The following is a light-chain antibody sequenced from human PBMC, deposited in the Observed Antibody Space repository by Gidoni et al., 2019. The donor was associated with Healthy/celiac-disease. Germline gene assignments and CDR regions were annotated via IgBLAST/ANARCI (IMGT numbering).Light chain of an antibody. CDR2: GAS. V-gene: IGKV3-20*01. Sequence: EIVLTQSPGTLSLSPGERATLSCRASQSVSSSYLAWYQQKPGQAPRLLIYGASSRATGIPDRFSGSGSGTDCTLTISRLEPEDFAVYYCQQYGRTFGQXTKVEIK. J-gene: IGKJ1*01. CDR1: QSVSSSY. CDR3: QQYGRT.